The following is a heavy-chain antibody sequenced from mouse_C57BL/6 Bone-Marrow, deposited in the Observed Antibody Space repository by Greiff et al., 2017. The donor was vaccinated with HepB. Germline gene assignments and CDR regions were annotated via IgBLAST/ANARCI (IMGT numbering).Heavy chain of an antibody. J-gene: IGHJ2*01. D-gene: IGHD2-1*01. V-gene: IGHV1-55*01. CDR3: ARERGLLLYYFDY. Sequence: VQLQQPGAELVKPGASVKMSCKASGYTFTSYWITWVKQRPGQGLEWIGDIYPGSGSTNYNEKFKSKATLTVDTSSSTAYMQLSSLTSAYAAVYYCARERGLLLYYFDYWGQGTTLTVSS. CDR1: GYTFTSYW. CDR2: IYPGSGST.